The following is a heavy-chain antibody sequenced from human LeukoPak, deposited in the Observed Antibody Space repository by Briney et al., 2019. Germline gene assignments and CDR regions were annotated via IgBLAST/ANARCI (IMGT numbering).Heavy chain of an antibody. V-gene: IGHV3-48*03. CDR3: AELGITMVGGV. D-gene: IGHD3-10*02. CDR2: ISSSGSTI. CDR1: GFTFSSYE. Sequence: GGSLRLSCAASGFTFSSYEMNWVRQAPGKGLEWVSYISSSGSTIYYADSVKGRFTISRDNSRNTLYLQMNSLRTEDTAVYYCAELGITMVGGVWGKGTTVTISS. J-gene: IGHJ6*04.